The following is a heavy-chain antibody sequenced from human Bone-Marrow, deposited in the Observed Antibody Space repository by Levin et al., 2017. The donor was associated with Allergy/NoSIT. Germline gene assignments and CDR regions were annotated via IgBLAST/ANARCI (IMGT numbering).Heavy chain of an antibody. Sequence: GESLKISCAASGFTFSSYAMHWVRQAPGKGLEWVAVISYDGSNKYYADSVKGRFTISRDNSKNTLYLQMNSLRAEDTAVYYCARDLVAAAAFVDYYYYGMDVWGQGTTVTVSS. CDR2: ISYDGSNK. J-gene: IGHJ6*02. V-gene: IGHV3-30*04. CDR3: ARDLVAAAAFVDYYYYGMDV. CDR1: GFTFSSYA. D-gene: IGHD6-13*01.